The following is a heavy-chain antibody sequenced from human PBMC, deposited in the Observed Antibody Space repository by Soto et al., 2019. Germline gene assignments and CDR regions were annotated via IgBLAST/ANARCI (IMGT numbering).Heavy chain of an antibody. J-gene: IGHJ5*02. D-gene: IGHD1-26*01. Sequence: PSETLSLTCTVSGGSISSGGYYWSWIRQHPGKGLEWIGYIYYSGSTYYNPSLKGRVTISVDTSKNQFSLKLSSVTAADTAVYYCARLVGATNYNWFDPWGQGTLVTVSS. CDR2: IYYSGST. CDR1: GGSISSGGYY. V-gene: IGHV4-31*03. CDR3: ARLVGATNYNWFDP.